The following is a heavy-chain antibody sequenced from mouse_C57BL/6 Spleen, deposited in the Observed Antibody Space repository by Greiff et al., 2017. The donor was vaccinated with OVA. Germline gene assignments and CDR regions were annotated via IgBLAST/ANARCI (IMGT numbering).Heavy chain of an antibody. J-gene: IGHJ1*03. CDR2: IDPSDSYT. V-gene: IGHV1-69*01. CDR1: GYTFTSYW. CDR3: ARRDYYYGSSLRYWYFDG. Sequence: QVQLQQPGAELVMPGASVKLSCKASGYTFTSYWMHWVKQRPGQGLEWIGEIDPSDSYTNYNQKFKGKSTLTVDTSSSTAYMQLSSLTSEDSAVYYCARRDYYYGSSLRYWYFDGGGTGTTVTVSS. D-gene: IGHD1-1*01.